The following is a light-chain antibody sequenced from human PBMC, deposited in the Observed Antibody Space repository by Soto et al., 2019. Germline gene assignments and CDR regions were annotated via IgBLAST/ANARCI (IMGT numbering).Light chain of an antibody. Sequence: DIQLTQSPSFLSASVGDRVTITCRASQGISSYLAWYQQKPGKAPKLLISTASTLQSGVPSRFSGSGSGTEFTLTISSLQPDDFATFYCQQYNGYSRTFGQGTKVDIK. J-gene: IGKJ1*01. CDR3: QQYNGYSRT. CDR1: QGISSY. CDR2: TAS. V-gene: IGKV1-9*01.